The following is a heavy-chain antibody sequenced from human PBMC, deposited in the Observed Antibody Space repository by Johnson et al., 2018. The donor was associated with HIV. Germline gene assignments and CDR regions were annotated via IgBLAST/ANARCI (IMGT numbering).Heavy chain of an antibody. D-gene: IGHD6-13*01. V-gene: IGHV3-7*05. J-gene: IGHJ3*02. CDR1: GFSFSSYG. CDR3: ARSLAAAGLYDAFDI. Sequence: VQLVESGGGLVQPGGSLRLSCAASGFSFSSYGIHWVRQAPGKGLEWVANIKQDGSEKYYVDSVKGRFTISRDNAKNSLYLQINSLRAEDTAVYYCARSLAAAGLYDAFDIWGQGTMVTVSS. CDR2: IKQDGSEK.